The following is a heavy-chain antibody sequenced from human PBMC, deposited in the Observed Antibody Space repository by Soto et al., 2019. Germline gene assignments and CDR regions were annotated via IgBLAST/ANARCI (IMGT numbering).Heavy chain of an antibody. CDR3: ARDSAAGLNWFDP. V-gene: IGHV4-30-4*01. CDR2: IYYSGST. Sequence: KTSETLSLTCTVSGGSISSGDYYWMWIRHPPGKGLEWIGYIYYSGSTYYNPSLKSRVTISVDTSKNQFSLKLSSVTAADTAVYYCARDSAAGLNWFDPWGQGTLVTVSS. D-gene: IGHD6-13*01. CDR1: GGSISSGDYY. J-gene: IGHJ5*02.